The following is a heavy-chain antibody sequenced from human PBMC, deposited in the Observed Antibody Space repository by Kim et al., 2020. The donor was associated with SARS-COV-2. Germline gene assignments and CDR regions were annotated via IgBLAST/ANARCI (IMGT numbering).Heavy chain of an antibody. Sequence: GESLKISCKGSGYSFTSYWISWVRQMPGKGLEWMGRIDPSDSYTNYSPSFQGHVTISADKSISTAYLQWSSLKASDTAMYYCARQGGYCSSTSCYPEGGLDYWGQGTLVTVSS. CDR3: ARQGGYCSSTSCYPEGGLDY. V-gene: IGHV5-10-1*01. CDR1: GYSFTSYW. CDR2: IDPSDSYT. J-gene: IGHJ4*02. D-gene: IGHD2-2*01.